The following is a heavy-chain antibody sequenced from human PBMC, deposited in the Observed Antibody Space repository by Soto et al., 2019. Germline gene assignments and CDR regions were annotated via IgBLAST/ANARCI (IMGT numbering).Heavy chain of an antibody. D-gene: IGHD3-22*01. CDR2: IRSKAYGGTT. V-gene: IGHV3-49*03. CDR3: TRVYYYDSSGSFDY. Sequence: GGSLRLSCAASGFTFDDYAMSWFRQAPGKGLEWVGFIRSKAYGGTTEYAASVKGRFTLSRDDSKSIAYLQMNSLKTEDTAVYYCTRVYYYDSSGSFDYWGQGTLVTVSS. J-gene: IGHJ4*02. CDR1: GFTFDDYA.